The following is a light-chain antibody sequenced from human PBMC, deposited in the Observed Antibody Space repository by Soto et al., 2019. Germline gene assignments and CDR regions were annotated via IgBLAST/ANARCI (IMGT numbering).Light chain of an antibody. V-gene: IGKV3-15*01. Sequence: IEMTQSPATLSVPPGDTATLSCRASQSVSSNVAWYQRRPGQAPRLLIYGASTRATGIPARFSGSGSVTHFTLTISSLQSEDFALYYCQQYNNWPPWTFGQGTKVEIK. J-gene: IGKJ1*01. CDR1: QSVSSN. CDR2: GAS. CDR3: QQYNNWPPWT.